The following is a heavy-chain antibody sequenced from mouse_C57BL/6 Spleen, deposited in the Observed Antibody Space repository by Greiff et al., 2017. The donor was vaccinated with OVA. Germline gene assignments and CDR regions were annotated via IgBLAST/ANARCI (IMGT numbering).Heavy chain of an antibody. CDR1: GYSITSGYY. Sequence: EVHLVESGPGLVKPSQSLSLTCSVTGYSITSGYYWNWIRQFPGNKLEWMGYISYDGSNNYNPSLQNRISITRDTSKNQFFLKLNSVTTEDTATYYCARDYDYDEGFADWGQGTLVTVSA. V-gene: IGHV3-6*01. CDR3: ARDYDYDEGFAD. D-gene: IGHD2-4*01. J-gene: IGHJ3*01. CDR2: ISYDGSN.